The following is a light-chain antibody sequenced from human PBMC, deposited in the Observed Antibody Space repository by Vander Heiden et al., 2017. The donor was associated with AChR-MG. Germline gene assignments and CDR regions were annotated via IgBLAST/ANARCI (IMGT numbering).Light chain of an antibody. Sequence: QSALTQPASVSGSPGRAITLSCTGTSSDVGGYNCVAWYQQHPGKAPKLMIYDVSNRPSGVSNRFSGSKSGNTASLTISGLQAENEADYYCSSYTSSSTRVFGGGTKLTVL. CDR1: SSDVGGYNC. CDR3: SSYTSSSTRV. V-gene: IGLV2-14*01. CDR2: DVS. J-gene: IGLJ2*01.